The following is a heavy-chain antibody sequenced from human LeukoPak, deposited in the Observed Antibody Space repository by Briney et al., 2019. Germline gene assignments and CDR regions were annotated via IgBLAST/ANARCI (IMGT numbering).Heavy chain of an antibody. V-gene: IGHV4-39*01. CDR3: ARLGPGPFSTYYFDY. J-gene: IGHJ4*02. Sequence: PSETLSLTCDVSGGSISSRSFFWGWIRQPPGKGLEGIGSMYYSGSTSYNPSLQSRVAISVATTKNQFSLKLNSVTAADTAVYYCARLGPGPFSTYYFDYWGQGTLVTVSS. D-gene: IGHD3/OR15-3a*01. CDR1: GGSISSRSFF. CDR2: MYYSGST.